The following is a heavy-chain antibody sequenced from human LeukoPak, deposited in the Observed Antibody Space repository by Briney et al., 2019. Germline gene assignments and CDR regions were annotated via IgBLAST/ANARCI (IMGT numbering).Heavy chain of an antibody. J-gene: IGHJ4*02. V-gene: IGHV3-21*01. D-gene: IGHD6-13*01. Sequence: PGGSLRLSCAVSGFTFSSYSMNWVRQAPGKGLEWVSSISSSSSYIFYVDSLKGRFTISRDNAKNSVYLQMNSLRAEDTAVYYCARGAEGIAATDSNFDYWGQGTLVTVSS. CDR1: GFTFSSYS. CDR2: ISSSSSYI. CDR3: ARGAEGIAATDSNFDY.